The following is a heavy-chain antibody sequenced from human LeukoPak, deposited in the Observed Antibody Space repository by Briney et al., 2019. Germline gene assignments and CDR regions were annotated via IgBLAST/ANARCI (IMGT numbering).Heavy chain of an antibody. CDR1: GGSISSYY. J-gene: IGHJ5*02. CDR3: ARGGSGWYNWFDP. Sequence: KTSETLSLTCTVSGGSISSYYWSWIRQPPGKGLEWIGYIYYSGSTNYNPSLKSRVTISVDRSKNQFSLKLSSVTAADTAVYYCARGGSGWYNWFDPWGQGTLVTVSS. V-gene: IGHV4-59*12. D-gene: IGHD6-19*01. CDR2: IYYSGST.